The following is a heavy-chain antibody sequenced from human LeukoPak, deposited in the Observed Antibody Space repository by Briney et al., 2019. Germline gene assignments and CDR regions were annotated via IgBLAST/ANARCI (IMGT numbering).Heavy chain of an antibody. V-gene: IGHV1-18*01. CDR2: ISAYNGNT. Sequence: ASVKVSCKASGYTFTSYGISWVRQAPGQGLEWMGWISAYNGNTNYAQKLLGRVTMTTDTSTNTAYMELRSLRSDDTAVYYCARTTRDGYNSRYWGQGTLVTVSS. D-gene: IGHD5-24*01. CDR3: ARTTRDGYNSRY. CDR1: GYTFTSYG. J-gene: IGHJ4*02.